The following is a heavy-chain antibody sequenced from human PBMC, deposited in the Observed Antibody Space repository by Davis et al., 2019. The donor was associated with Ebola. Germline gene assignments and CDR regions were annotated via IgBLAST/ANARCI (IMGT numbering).Heavy chain of an antibody. Sequence: AASVKVSCKASGYSFNSYDINWVRQATGQGPEWMGWMTPSSGNTGYAQKFQGRVTMTRNTSISTAYMELSSLRSEDTAVYYCARAVRYSVVVSRSSRKYYFDYWGQGTLVTVSS. CDR1: GYSFNSYD. J-gene: IGHJ4*02. V-gene: IGHV1-8*01. CDR2: MTPSSGNT. CDR3: ARAVRYSVVVSRSSRKYYFDY. D-gene: IGHD2-2*01.